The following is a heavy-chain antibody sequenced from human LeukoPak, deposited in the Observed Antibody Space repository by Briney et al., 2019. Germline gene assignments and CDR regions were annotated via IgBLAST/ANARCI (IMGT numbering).Heavy chain of an antibody. CDR3: ARDNYGGNEYWYFDL. CDR1: GGSISSYY. V-gene: IGHV4-59*01. J-gene: IGHJ2*01. CDR2: IYYSGST. D-gene: IGHD4-23*01. Sequence: SETLSPTCTVSGGSISSYYWSWIRQPPGKGLEWIGYIYYSGSTNYNPSLKSRVTISVDTSKNQFSLKLSSVTAADTAVYYCARDNYGGNEYWYFDLWGRGTLVTVSS.